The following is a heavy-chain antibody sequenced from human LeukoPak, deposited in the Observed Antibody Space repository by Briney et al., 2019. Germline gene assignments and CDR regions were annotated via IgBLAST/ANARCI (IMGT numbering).Heavy chain of an antibody. Sequence: QSGGSLRLSCAASGFTFSSYAMSWVRQAPGKGLEWVSAISGSGYSTYYADSVKGRFTISRDNSKNTLYLKMNSLRAEDTAVYYCAKEAGYSGYDYPDYWGQGTLVTVSS. CDR1: GFTFSSYA. CDR2: ISGSGYST. CDR3: AKEAGYSGYDYPDY. J-gene: IGHJ4*02. D-gene: IGHD5-12*01. V-gene: IGHV3-23*01.